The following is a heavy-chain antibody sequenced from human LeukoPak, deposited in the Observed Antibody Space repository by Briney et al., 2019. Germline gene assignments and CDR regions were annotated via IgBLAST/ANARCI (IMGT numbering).Heavy chain of an antibody. CDR3: ARDLVVPAASNWFDP. J-gene: IGHJ5*02. V-gene: IGHV4-4*07. D-gene: IGHD2-2*01. CDR1: GGSISSYY. Sequence: SETLSLTCTVSGGSISSYYWSWIRQPAGKGLELIGRIYTSGSTNYNPSLKSRVTMSVDTSKNQFSLKLSSVTAADTAVYYCARDLVVPAASNWFDPWGQGTLVTVSS. CDR2: IYTSGST.